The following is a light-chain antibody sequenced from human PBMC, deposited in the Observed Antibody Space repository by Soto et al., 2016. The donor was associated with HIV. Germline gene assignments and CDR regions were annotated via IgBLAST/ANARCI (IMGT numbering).Light chain of an antibody. Sequence: IQMTQSLSAMSASVGDRVTITCRASQGIKNELGWYQQKPGKAPKLLIYSASSLGSGVPSRFSGSGSGTDFTLTISSLQPEDSASYFCLQDYTYPYTFGQGTKLEIK. CDR2: SAS. CDR1: QGIKNE. CDR3: LQDYTYPYT. V-gene: IGKV1-6*01. J-gene: IGKJ2*01.